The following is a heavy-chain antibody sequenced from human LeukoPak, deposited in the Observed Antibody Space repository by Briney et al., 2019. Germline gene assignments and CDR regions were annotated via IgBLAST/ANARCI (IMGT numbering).Heavy chain of an antibody. V-gene: IGHV3-11*04. CDR3: TRTSIRGYSYGSDS. J-gene: IGHJ4*02. CDR1: GFSLTDYY. Sequence: GGSLRLSCTASGFSLTDYYMSWIRQAPGKGLEWVSYISSNSNTIRYADSVRGRFTISRDNSRDSVFLQMNNLRVEDTAVYYCTRTSIRGYSYGSDSWGQGTRVTVSS. D-gene: IGHD5-18*01. CDR2: ISSNSNTI.